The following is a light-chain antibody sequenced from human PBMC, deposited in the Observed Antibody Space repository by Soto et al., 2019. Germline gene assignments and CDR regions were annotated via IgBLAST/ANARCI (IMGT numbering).Light chain of an antibody. Sequence: DIQMTQSPSSLSASVGDRVTITCRASQSISGYLNWYQQKPGKAPKLLIYAASSLQSGVPSRFSGSGSGTDITLTISSMQPEDFATYYCQRSYSTLTFGPGTKVDIK. CDR2: AAS. CDR3: QRSYSTLT. J-gene: IGKJ3*01. CDR1: QSISGY. V-gene: IGKV1-39*01.